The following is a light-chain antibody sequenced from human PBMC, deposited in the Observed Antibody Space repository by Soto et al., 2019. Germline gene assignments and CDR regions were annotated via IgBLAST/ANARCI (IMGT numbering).Light chain of an antibody. CDR2: DAS. CDR3: QQRFNWPRVT. J-gene: IGKJ2*01. V-gene: IGKV3-11*01. Sequence: EIVLTPSPATLSLSPGERATLSCRASQSVSSYLAWYQQKPGQAPRLLIYDASNRATGIPARFSGGGSGTDFTLTISSLEPEDFAVYYCQQRFNWPRVTFGQGTKLEIK. CDR1: QSVSSY.